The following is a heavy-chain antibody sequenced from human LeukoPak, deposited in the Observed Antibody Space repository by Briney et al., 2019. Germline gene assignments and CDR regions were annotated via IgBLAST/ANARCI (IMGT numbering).Heavy chain of an antibody. CDR2: VKSQRHDITT. J-gene: IGHJ3*01. CDR3: TTDWGSGHSFVYGFDL. D-gene: IGHD3-16*01. Sequence: GGSLRLSCAASGFTFTNAWMHWVRQAPGKGLEWVGRVKSQRHDITTDYAAPVKGRFAISRDDSKDTTYLQLNSLKSEDTAVYYCTTDWGSGHSFVYGFDLWGQGTMVTVSS. CDR1: GFTFTNAW. V-gene: IGHV3-15*01.